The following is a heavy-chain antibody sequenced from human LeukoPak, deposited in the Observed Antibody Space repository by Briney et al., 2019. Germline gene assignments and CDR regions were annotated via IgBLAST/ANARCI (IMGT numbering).Heavy chain of an antibody. D-gene: IGHD5-12*01. Sequence: PGGSLRLSCAASGFTFSSSGMNWVRQAPRMGLEWVSYISTGSSSIFYADSVKGRFTISRDNAKNSLYLQMNSLRVEDTAVYYCARRQSGYAYDWGQGTLVTVSS. CDR1: GFTFSSSG. CDR2: ISTGSSSI. V-gene: IGHV3-48*04. J-gene: IGHJ4*02. CDR3: ARRQSGYAYD.